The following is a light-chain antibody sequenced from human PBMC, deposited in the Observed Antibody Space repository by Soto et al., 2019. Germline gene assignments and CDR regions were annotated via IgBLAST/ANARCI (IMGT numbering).Light chain of an antibody. CDR1: QSVSSSY. V-gene: IGKV3-20*01. CDR2: GAS. CDR3: QQYGSSLLIT. Sequence: IVLTQRKSTLSFSPGERAALSWRASQSVSSSYLACYQQKPGQAPRLLIYGASSRATGIPDRFSGSGSGTDFTLTISRLEPEDFAVYYCQQYGSSLLITFGQ. J-gene: IGKJ5*01.